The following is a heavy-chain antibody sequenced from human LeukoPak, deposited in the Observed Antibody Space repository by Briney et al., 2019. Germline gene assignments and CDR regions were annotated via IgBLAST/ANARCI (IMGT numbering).Heavy chain of an antibody. V-gene: IGHV4-4*09. J-gene: IGHJ4*02. D-gene: IGHD6-6*01. CDR2: IYTSGST. CDR1: GGSISSYY. CDR3: ARYKTYSSSFDY. Sequence: SETLSLTCTVSGGSISSYYWSWIRQPPGKGLEWIGYIYTSGSTNYNPSLKSRVTISVDTSKNQFSLKLSSVTAADTAVYYCARYKTYSSSFDYWGQGTLVTVSS.